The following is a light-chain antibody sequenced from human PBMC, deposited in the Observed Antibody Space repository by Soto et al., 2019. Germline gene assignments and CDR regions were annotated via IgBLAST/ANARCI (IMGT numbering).Light chain of an antibody. CDR2: QTS. CDR3: HQRQSWPRT. Sequence: EIVLTQSPATLSVSPGEGVTLSCRASQGIGDTLAWYQHRPGQAPRLLIYQTSIRAAGIPARFSASGSGTDFTLTISDVQSEDFALYYCHQRQSWPRTFGQGTKVDIK. V-gene: IGKV3D-15*03. CDR1: QGIGDT. J-gene: IGKJ1*01.